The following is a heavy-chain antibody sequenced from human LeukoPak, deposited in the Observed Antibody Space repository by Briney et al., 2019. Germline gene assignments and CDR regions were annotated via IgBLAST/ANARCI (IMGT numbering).Heavy chain of an antibody. V-gene: IGHV4-34*01. CDR3: ASTQLLTSWFDP. J-gene: IGHJ5*02. CDR1: GGSFSGSY. D-gene: IGHD2-2*01. Sequence: PSETLSLTCAVYGGSFSGSYWSWIRQPPGKGLEWIGEINHSGSTNYNPSLKSRVTISLDTSKNQFSLKLSSVTAADTSVYYCASTQLLTSWFDPWGQGTLVTVSS. CDR2: INHSGST.